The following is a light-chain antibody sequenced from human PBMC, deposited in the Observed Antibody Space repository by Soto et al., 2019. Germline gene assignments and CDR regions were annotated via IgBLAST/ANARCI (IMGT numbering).Light chain of an antibody. CDR1: QGIDSF. CDR3: QQLNSFPLT. Sequence: IQLTQSPSSLSAFVGDRVTITCRASQGIDSFLVWYQQIPGKAPKLLIYAASTLQSGVPSRFSGSGSGTDFTLTISSLQPEDCATYYCQQLNSFPLTFGGGPKVDIK. J-gene: IGKJ4*01. CDR2: AAS. V-gene: IGKV1-9*01.